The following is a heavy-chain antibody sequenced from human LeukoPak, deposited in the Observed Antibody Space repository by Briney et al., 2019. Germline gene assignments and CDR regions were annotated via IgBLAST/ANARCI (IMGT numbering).Heavy chain of an antibody. V-gene: IGHV3-53*01. D-gene: IGHD3-3*01. J-gene: IGHJ4*02. Sequence: GGSLRLSCEVSGFPVRSRYMTWVRQPPGKGLECVAVIYSGGTTYHIDSVKGRFTISRDISKSTMYLEMNNLRVEDTAINYCASLEGGPSDGRWGQGTLVTVSS. CDR3: ASLEGGPSDGR. CDR1: GFPVRSRY. CDR2: IYSGGTT.